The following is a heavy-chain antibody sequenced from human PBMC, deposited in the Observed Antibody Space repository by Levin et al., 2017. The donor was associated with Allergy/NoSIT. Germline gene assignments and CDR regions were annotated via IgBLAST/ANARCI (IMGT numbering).Heavy chain of an antibody. CDR3: ARVGDCSSTSCYAPDAFDI. Sequence: PSETLSLTCAVSGGSISSSNWWSWVRQPPGKGLEWIGEIYHSGSTNYNPSLKSRVTISVDKSKNQFSLKLSSVTAADTAVYYCARVGDCSSTSCYAPDAFDIWGQGTMVTVSS. CDR1: GGSISSSNW. V-gene: IGHV4-4*02. J-gene: IGHJ3*02. D-gene: IGHD2-2*01. CDR2: IYHSGST.